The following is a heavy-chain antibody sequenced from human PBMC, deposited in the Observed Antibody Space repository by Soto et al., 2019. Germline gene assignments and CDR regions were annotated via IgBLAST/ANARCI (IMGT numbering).Heavy chain of an antibody. CDR1: GYIFVNYG. J-gene: IGHJ6*02. CDR3: VMVDNYVTPTPQDV. D-gene: IGHD3-16*01. Sequence: ASVKVSCKASGYIFVNYGIAWVRQAPGQGLECMGWISPYTGNTHSATKVQGRLTMTTDTSTSTAYMDLGSLTSDDTAVYYCVMVDNYVTPTPQDVWGQGTTVTVSS. V-gene: IGHV1-18*01. CDR2: ISPYTGNT.